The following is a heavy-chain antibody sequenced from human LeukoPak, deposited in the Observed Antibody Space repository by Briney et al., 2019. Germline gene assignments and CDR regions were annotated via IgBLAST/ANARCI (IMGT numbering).Heavy chain of an antibody. CDR2: IKQDGSEK. CDR1: GFTFSSYW. V-gene: IGHV3-7*01. Sequence: PGGSLRLSCAASGFTFSSYWMSWVRQAPGKGLEWVANIKQDGSEKYYVDSVKGRFTISRDNAKNSLYLQMNSLRAEDTAVYYCARAFEGIGVVVPAQSSLSYMDVWGKGTTVTISS. CDR3: ARAFEGIGVVVPAQSSLSYMDV. D-gene: IGHD2-2*01. J-gene: IGHJ6*03.